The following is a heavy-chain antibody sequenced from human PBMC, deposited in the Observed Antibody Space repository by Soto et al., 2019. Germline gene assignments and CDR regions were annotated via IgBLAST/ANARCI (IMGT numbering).Heavy chain of an antibody. Sequence: QITLKESGPTLVEPAQTLTLTCTFSGFSLTTSGVGVGWIGQPPGKALECLALIYWEDDKGYNPTLRSRVTIPKDPSKSQEVLITANKDPLKSGSDYGAHGGGGYTWYDGAFDYWGLGALVTVSS. J-gene: IGHJ4*02. CDR3: AHGGGGYTWYDGAFDY. D-gene: IGHD1-1*01. CDR2: IYWEDDK. CDR1: GFSLTTSGVG. V-gene: IGHV2-5*02.